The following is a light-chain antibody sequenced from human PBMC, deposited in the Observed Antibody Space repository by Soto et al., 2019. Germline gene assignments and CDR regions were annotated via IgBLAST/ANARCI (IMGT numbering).Light chain of an antibody. CDR3: SSYTASDTL. Sequence: QSALTQPASVSGSPGQSIAISCTGTSSDVGGYNYVSWYQQHPGKPPKLLLFEVSNRPSGVSTRFSGSKSGNTASLTISGLQAEDEADYYCSSYTASDTLFGGGTQLTVL. V-gene: IGLV2-14*03. CDR1: SSDVGGYNY. CDR2: EVS. J-gene: IGLJ2*01.